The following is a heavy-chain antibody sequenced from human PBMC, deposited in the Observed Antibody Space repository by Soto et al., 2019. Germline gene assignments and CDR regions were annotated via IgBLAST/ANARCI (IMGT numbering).Heavy chain of an antibody. CDR3: ARISTHQYDYSGYYSPTYYFDS. V-gene: IGHV4-38-2*02. J-gene: IGHJ4*02. Sequence: SETLSLTRTVSGYSISSGYYWGWIRQPPGKGLEWIGGVYHSGRSQYDPSLKTRVTISVDTSENQFSLKLTSVTAADTAVYYCARISTHQYDYSGYYSPTYYFDSCSQGALVTVSS. CDR2: VYHSGRS. D-gene: IGHD3-3*01. CDR1: GYSISSGYY.